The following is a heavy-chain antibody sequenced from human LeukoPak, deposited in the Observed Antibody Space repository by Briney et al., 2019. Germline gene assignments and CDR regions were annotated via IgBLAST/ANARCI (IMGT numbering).Heavy chain of an antibody. Sequence: PSETLSLTCTVSGGSVSSYYWGWIRQPAGKGLEWIGRIYSSGSTNYNPSLKSRVTMSVDTSKNQFSLKLSSMTAADTAVYYCARQVAVAGKAGLDYWGQGTLVTDSS. CDR2: IYSSGST. V-gene: IGHV4-4*07. D-gene: IGHD6-19*01. CDR3: ARQVAVAGKAGLDY. J-gene: IGHJ4*02. CDR1: GGSVSSYY.